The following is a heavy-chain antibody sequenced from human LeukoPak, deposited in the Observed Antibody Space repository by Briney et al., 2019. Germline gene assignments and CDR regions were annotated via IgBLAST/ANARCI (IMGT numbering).Heavy chain of an antibody. J-gene: IGHJ4*02. V-gene: IGHV3-23*01. CDR3: AKDTTYYYDSSGYYTDY. CDR1: GFTLCNYA. D-gene: IGHD3-22*01. CDR2: IFGSGGST. Sequence: GGALRLSCAASGFTLCNYAMRWVRPAPGKGVGGVSAIFGSGGSTYYADSVKGRFTISRDNSKNTLYLQMNSLRAEDTAVYYCAKDTTYYYDSSGYYTDYWGQGTLVTVSS.